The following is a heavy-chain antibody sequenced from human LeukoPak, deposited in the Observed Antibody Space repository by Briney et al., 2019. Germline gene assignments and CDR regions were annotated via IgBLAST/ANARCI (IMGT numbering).Heavy chain of an antibody. CDR2: IYYTGST. D-gene: IGHD4/OR15-4a*01. CDR1: GGSISSTSYY. Sequence: PSETLSLTCTVSGGSISSTSYYWVWIRQPPGKGLEWIGTIYYTGSTDYTPSLKGRVTMSVDTSKNQFSLKLSSVTAADTAVYYCARLGAVDVWGQGATVTVSS. J-gene: IGHJ6*02. V-gene: IGHV4-39*01. CDR3: ARLGAVDV.